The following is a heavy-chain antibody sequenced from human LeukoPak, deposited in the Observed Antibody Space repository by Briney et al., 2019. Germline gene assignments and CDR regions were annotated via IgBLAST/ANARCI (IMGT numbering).Heavy chain of an antibody. J-gene: IGHJ4*02. CDR2: ISPDGSNT. V-gene: IGHV3-30*03. CDR1: GFTFSHYG. Sequence: GRSLRLSCAASGFTFSHYGMHWVRQAPGKGLEWVALISPDGSNTYHADSLKGRFTISRDNSKNTVSLQMNSLRVEDTAVYYCTRDHITSWQIDFWGQGTMVTVSS. D-gene: IGHD2-2*01. CDR3: TRDHITSWQIDF.